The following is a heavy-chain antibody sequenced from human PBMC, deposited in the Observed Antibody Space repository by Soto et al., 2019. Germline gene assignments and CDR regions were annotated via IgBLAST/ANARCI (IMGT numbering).Heavy chain of an antibody. Sequence: AASVKVSCNASGYTFTSYGISWVRQALGQGLEWMGWISAYNGNTNYAQKLQGRVTMTTDTSTSTAYMELRSLRSDDTAVYYCARDPGGYWYHYWGQGTLVTVSS. CDR3: ARDPGGYWYHY. CDR1: GYTFTSYG. V-gene: IGHV1-18*04. D-gene: IGHD5-12*01. J-gene: IGHJ4*02. CDR2: ISAYNGNT.